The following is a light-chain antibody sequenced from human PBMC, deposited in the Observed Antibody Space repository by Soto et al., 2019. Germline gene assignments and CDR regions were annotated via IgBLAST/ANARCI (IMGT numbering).Light chain of an antibody. CDR1: QSVSSS. CDR3: QQRTGWPPLT. J-gene: IGKJ4*01. V-gene: IGKV3-11*01. Sequence: EIVLTQSPATLSLSPGERATLSCRASQSVSSSLAWYQQKPGQAPRLLIYDASNRATGIPARFSGSGSGTDFTITISSLESEDFAVYYCQQRTGWPPLTFGGGTRVEIK. CDR2: DAS.